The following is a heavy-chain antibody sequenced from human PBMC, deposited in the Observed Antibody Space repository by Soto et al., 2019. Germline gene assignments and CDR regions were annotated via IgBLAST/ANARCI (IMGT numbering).Heavy chain of an antibody. J-gene: IGHJ6*02. D-gene: IGHD3-3*01. Sequence: PSETLSLTCAVSGGSISSSNWWSWVRQPPGKGLEWIGEIYHSGSTNYNPSLKSRVTISVDKSKNQFSLKLSSVTAADTAVYYCQTYYDFWSGYPPVQTPYYYYGMDVWGQGTTVTVSS. CDR2: IYHSGST. V-gene: IGHV4-4*02. CDR3: QTYYDFWSGYPPVQTPYYYYGMDV. CDR1: GGSISSSNW.